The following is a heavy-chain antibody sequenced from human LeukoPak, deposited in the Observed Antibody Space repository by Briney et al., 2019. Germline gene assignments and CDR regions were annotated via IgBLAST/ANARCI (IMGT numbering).Heavy chain of an antibody. D-gene: IGHD3-3*01. J-gene: IGHJ4*02. V-gene: IGHV5-51*01. CDR1: GYTFSSYW. CDR2: IYPGDSDT. CDR3: ARQNDFRLDY. Sequence: GASLKISCKGSGYTFSSYWIGWVRQMPGKGLEWMGIIYPGDSDTRYSPSLQGQVTISVDTSIGTAYLQWSSLKASDTAIYYCARQNDFRLDYWDQGTLVTVSS.